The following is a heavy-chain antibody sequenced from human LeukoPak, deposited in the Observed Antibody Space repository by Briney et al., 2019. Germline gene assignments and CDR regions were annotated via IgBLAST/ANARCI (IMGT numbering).Heavy chain of an antibody. D-gene: IGHD4-17*01. Sequence: SETLSLTCTVSGGSISSGSYYWSWIRQPAGKGLEWIGRIYTSGSTNYNPSLKSRVTISVDTSKNQFSLKLSSVTAADTAVYYCAREVHGDIDYWGQGTLDTVSS. J-gene: IGHJ4*02. CDR1: GGSISSGSYY. CDR3: AREVHGDIDY. CDR2: IYTSGST. V-gene: IGHV4-61*02.